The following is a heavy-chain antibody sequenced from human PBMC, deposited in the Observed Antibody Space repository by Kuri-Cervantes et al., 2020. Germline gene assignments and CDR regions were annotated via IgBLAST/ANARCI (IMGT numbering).Heavy chain of an antibody. CDR3: ARVGGVAAMAFDI. Sequence: SYAVSGGSISSGGYSWSWIRQPPGKGLEWIGYIYHSGSTYYNPSLKSRVTISVDRSKNQFSLKLSSVTAADTAVYYCARVGGVAAMAFDIWGQGTMVTVSS. CDR1: GGSISSGGYS. J-gene: IGHJ3*02. V-gene: IGHV4-30-2*01. CDR2: IYHSGST. D-gene: IGHD2-15*01.